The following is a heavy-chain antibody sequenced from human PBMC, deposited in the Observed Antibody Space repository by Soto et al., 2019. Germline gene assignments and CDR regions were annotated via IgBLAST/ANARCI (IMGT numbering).Heavy chain of an antibody. Sequence: QVQLQQWGAGLLKPSETLSLTCAVYGGSVSSGSYYWSWIRQPPGKGLEWIGEMSHSGGTHFNPSLKSRVTISVDTSKNQSSLKMISVTAADTALYYCARVERGTATTVVDAFDIWGPGTMVTVSS. J-gene: IGHJ3*02. CDR3: ARVERGTATTVVDAFDI. CDR2: MSHSGGT. V-gene: IGHV4-34*01. D-gene: IGHD1-1*01. CDR1: GGSVSSGSYY.